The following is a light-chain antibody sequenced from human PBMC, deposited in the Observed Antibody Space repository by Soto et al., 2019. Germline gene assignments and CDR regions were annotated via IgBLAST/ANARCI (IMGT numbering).Light chain of an antibody. J-gene: IGKJ4*01. CDR2: KAS. CDR1: QTISSW. V-gene: IGKV1-5*03. CDR3: QHLNAYPLT. Sequence: DIQMTQSPSTLSGSVGDRVTITCRDSQTISSWLAWYQPKTGTAPKLLIYKASTLKSGVPSRFSGSGSGTEFTLTISSLQPEDFATYYCQHLNAYPLTFGGGTKVDI.